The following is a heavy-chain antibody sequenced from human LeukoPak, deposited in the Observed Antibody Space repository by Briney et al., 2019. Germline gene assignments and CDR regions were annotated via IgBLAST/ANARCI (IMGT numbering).Heavy chain of an antibody. Sequence: GSLRLSCAASGFTFSDYYMNWIRQAPGKGLEWVSYISSSGSATYYADSVKGRITISRDNAKNSLYLQMNSLRAEDTAVYYCARDQDTEGFYDYWGQGTLVTASS. J-gene: IGHJ4*02. CDR1: GFTFSDYY. V-gene: IGHV3-11*04. D-gene: IGHD2-15*01. CDR2: ISSSGSAT. CDR3: ARDQDTEGFYDY.